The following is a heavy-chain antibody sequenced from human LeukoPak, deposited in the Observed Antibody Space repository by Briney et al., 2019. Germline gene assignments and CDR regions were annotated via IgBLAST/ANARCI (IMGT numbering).Heavy chain of an antibody. CDR1: GFTFSNYA. Sequence: PGGSLRFSCAASGFTFSNYAMSWVRQAPGKGLEWVSSISGGGDSTNYADSVKGRFTISRDNSKNTLYLQMNSLRAEDTAVYYCAKVLTQARLKFGAFDIWGRGTMVTVSS. CDR3: AKVLTQARLKFGAFDI. CDR2: ISGGGDST. D-gene: IGHD2-21*02. J-gene: IGHJ3*02. V-gene: IGHV3-23*01.